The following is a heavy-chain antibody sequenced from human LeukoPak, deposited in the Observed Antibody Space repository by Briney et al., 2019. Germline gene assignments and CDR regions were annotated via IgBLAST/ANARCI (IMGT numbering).Heavy chain of an antibody. Sequence: PSETLSLTCTVSGGSMSRYYWSWIRLSPGKGLEWIGYIYYIGNTNYDPSLQSRVTISLDTSKNQFSLELRSVTAADTAVYYCARPATDWRNYYFYGMDVWGQGTTVTVAS. CDR2: IYYIGNT. J-gene: IGHJ6*02. CDR3: ARPATDWRNYYFYGMDV. D-gene: IGHD3/OR15-3a*01. CDR1: GGSMSRYY. V-gene: IGHV4-59*03.